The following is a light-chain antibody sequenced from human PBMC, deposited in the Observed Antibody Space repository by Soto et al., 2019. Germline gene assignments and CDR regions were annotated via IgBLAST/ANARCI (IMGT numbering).Light chain of an antibody. J-gene: IGKJ4*01. CDR3: QQYNSYSPEGLT. Sequence: DIQLTQSPSTLSASVGDRVTITCRASQTVNTWLAWYQHNPGKAPKLLIYDASVLETGVPSRFSGFSSGTEFTLTISSLQPDDFATYFCQQYNSYSPEGLTFGGGTKVDIK. V-gene: IGKV1-5*01. CDR2: DAS. CDR1: QTVNTW.